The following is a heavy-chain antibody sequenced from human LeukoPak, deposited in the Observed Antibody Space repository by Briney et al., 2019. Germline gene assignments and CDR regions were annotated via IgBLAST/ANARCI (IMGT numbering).Heavy chain of an antibody. J-gene: IGHJ4*02. V-gene: IGHV3-23*01. D-gene: IGHD3-22*01. CDR3: AKTDGYFDQ. CDR1: AFTVINYG. Sequence: GRSLRLSWAPAAFTVINYGMTWLRHTPARGLEWVSAIIGSGETTYYSDSVKGRFTISRDNSKNTVFLQMNSLRVGDAAMYYCAKTDGYFDQWGQGTLVAVSS. CDR2: IIGSGETT.